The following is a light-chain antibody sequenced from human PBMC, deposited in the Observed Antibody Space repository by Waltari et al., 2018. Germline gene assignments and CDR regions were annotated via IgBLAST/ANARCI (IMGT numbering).Light chain of an antibody. CDR1: AGPVTTVPS. Sequence: QAVVTQEPSLTVSPGGTVTLTCGSSAGPVTTVPSPYWFQQKPGQAPKTLIYDTTDRHSWTPARFSGSLVGDKAALTLSGAQPEDEADYYCFLSYSGARVFGGGTKLTVL. J-gene: IGLJ3*02. V-gene: IGLV7-46*01. CDR3: FLSYSGARV. CDR2: DTT.